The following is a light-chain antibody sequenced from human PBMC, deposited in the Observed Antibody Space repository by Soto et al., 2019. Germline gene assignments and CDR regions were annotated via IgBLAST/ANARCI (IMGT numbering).Light chain of an antibody. Sequence: QSALTQPASVSGSPGQSITISCTGTSSDVGGYNYVSWYQHHPGKAPKLIIYEVSNRPSGVSIRFSGSKSDNTAYLTISGRQPEDEADYHGSWYTSSEGRHMVFGAGTKLTVL. CDR1: SSDVGGYNY. CDR2: EVS. J-gene: IGLJ1*01. V-gene: IGLV2-14*01. CDR3: SWYTSSEGRHMV.